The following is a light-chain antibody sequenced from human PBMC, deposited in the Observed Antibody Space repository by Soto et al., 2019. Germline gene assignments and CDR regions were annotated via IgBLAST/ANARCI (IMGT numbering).Light chain of an antibody. CDR2: GAS. J-gene: IGKJ4*01. Sequence: DIPMTQSPSSLSASVGDRVTITCRASQSISTYLNWYPQKLGKAPKLLISGASSLQGGVPSRFSGSGSGTDFTLTISSLQPEDFATYYCQQGSFTLTFGGGTKLEIK. CDR1: QSISTY. CDR3: QQGSFTLT. V-gene: IGKV1-39*01.